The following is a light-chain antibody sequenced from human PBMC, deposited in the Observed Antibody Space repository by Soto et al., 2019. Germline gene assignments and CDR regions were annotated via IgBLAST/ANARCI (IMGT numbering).Light chain of an antibody. V-gene: IGKV1-39*01. Sequence: DIQMTQSPSSLSASVGDRVTITCRASQSISSYLNWYQQKPGKAPKLLIYAASSLQSGVPSRFSGSGSGTDFTLTISSLQPEDFATYYCQQSYSTPPETFGQGTKVENK. CDR3: QQSYSTPPET. J-gene: IGKJ1*01. CDR1: QSISSY. CDR2: AAS.